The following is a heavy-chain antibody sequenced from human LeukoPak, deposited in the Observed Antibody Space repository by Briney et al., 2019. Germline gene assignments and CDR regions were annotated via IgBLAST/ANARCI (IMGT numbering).Heavy chain of an antibody. D-gene: IGHD2-2*01. CDR2: ISGSGGST. J-gene: IGHJ4*02. CDR3: AKAPAHPHYYFDY. CDR1: GFTFSDYG. Sequence: GGSLRLSCAASGFTFSDYGMHWVRQAPGKGLEWVSAISGSGGSTYYADSVKGRFTISRDNSKNTLYLQMNSLRAEDTAVYYCAKAPAHPHYYFDYWGQGTLVTVSS. V-gene: IGHV3-23*01.